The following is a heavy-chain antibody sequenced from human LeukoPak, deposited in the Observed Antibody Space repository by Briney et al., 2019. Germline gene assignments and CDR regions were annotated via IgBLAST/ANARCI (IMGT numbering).Heavy chain of an antibody. D-gene: IGHD5-24*01. V-gene: IGHV1-2*02. CDR1: GCTFTGYY. Sequence: ASVKVSCKASGCTFTGYYMHWVRQAPGQGLEWMGWINPNSGGTNYAQKFQGRVTMTRDTSISTAYMELSRLRSDDTAVYYCAREKMATNWFDPWGQGTLVTVSS. CDR2: INPNSGGT. CDR3: AREKMATNWFDP. J-gene: IGHJ5*02.